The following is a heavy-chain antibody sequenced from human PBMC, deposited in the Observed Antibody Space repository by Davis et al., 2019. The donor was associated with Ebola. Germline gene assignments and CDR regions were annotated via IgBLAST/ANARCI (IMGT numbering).Heavy chain of an antibody. CDR1: GGSFSGYY. D-gene: IGHD4-17*01. J-gene: IGHJ5*02. CDR2: SIDSGST. CDR3: ARSDHDYGDYKAFDP. V-gene: IGHV4-34*12. Sequence: MPSETLSLTCAVYGGSFSGYYWSWIRQSPGKGVEWIGESIDSGSTNYNPSLKSRVSISVDTSKNQFSLRLTSVTAADTAVYYCARSDHDYGDYKAFDPWGQGTLVTVSS.